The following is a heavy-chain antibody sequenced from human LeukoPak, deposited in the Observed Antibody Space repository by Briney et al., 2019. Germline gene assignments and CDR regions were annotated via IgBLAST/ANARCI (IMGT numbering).Heavy chain of an antibody. V-gene: IGHV4-59*01. Sequence: PSETLSLTCTVSGGSISSYYWSWIRQPPGKGLEWIGYIYYSGSTNYNPSLKSRVTISVDTSKSHFSLRLYSVTAADTAVYYCAGGRVKYQLLSAFDIWGQGTMVTVSS. CDR2: IYYSGST. CDR1: GGSISSYY. D-gene: IGHD2-2*01. J-gene: IGHJ3*02. CDR3: AGGRVKYQLLSAFDI.